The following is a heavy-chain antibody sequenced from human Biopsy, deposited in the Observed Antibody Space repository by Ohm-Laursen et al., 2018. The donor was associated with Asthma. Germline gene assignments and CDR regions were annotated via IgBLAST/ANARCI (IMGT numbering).Heavy chain of an antibody. CDR1: AYTFIGYH. J-gene: IGHJ4*02. CDR3: ARDSYSSGLYDDFES. D-gene: IGHD6-19*01. CDR2: INPNGGAT. Sequence: ASVKVSCNASAYTFIGYHLHWVRQAPGEGLEWMGRINPNGGATIYAQKFQGRVTMTRDTSISTAYMELSRLTSDDTAVYYCARDSYSSGLYDDFESWGQGTLVTVSS. V-gene: IGHV1-2*06.